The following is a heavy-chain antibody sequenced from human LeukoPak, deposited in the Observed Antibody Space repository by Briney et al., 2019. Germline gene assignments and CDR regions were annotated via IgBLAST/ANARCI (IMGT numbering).Heavy chain of an antibody. CDR3: ARAFSPPYYYDSSGYYLDY. V-gene: IGHV1-18*01. CDR2: ISAYNGNT. J-gene: IGHJ4*02. D-gene: IGHD3-22*01. CDR1: GYTFTSYG. Sequence: ASVRVSCKASGYTFTSYGISWVRQAPGQGLDWMGWISAYNGNTNYAQKLQGRITITTDTSPSTAYMELRSLRSDDTAVYYCARAFSPPYYYDSSGYYLDYWGQGTLVTVSS.